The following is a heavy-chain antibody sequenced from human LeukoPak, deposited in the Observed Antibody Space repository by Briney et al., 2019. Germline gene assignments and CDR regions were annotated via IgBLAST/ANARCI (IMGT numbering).Heavy chain of an antibody. V-gene: IGHV3-64D*06. CDR3: VKGPGPTVNYYFDF. CDR2: ISTNGGTT. J-gene: IGHJ4*02. Sequence: PGGSLRLSCSASGFTFSTYAMHWVRQAPGKGLEYVSAISTNGGTTYYAESSRGRFAISRDNSENTLYLQMSSLRADDTAVYYCVKGPGPTVNYYFDFWGRGTLVTVSS. CDR1: GFTFSTYA. D-gene: IGHD4-17*01.